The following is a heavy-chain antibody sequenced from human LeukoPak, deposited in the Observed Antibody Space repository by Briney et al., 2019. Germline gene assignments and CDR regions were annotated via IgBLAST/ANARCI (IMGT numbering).Heavy chain of an antibody. J-gene: IGHJ4*02. Sequence: SETLSLTCTVSGGSISSSSYYWGWIRQPPGKGLEWIGSIYYSGSTYYNPSLKSRGTISVDTSKNQFSLKLSSVTAADTATYYCTSLRSGIYPVFDSWGQGILVSVSS. CDR2: IYYSGST. V-gene: IGHV4-39*07. D-gene: IGHD1-26*01. CDR1: GGSISSSSYY. CDR3: TSLRSGIYPVFDS.